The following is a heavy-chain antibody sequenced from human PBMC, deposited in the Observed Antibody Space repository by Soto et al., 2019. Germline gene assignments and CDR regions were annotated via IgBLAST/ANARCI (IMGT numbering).Heavy chain of an antibody. V-gene: IGHV3-33*01. CDR3: ARRSSIYYEAFDM. CDR2: IWYDGSDK. J-gene: IGHJ3*02. CDR1: GFTFSSYG. D-gene: IGHD3-22*01. Sequence: PGGSLRLSCAASGFTFSSYGMHWVRQAPGKGLEWVAFIWYDGSDKYYADSVKGRFTISRDNSKNMLYLQMNSLRAEDTAVYYCARRSSIYYEAFDMWGQGSMVTVSS.